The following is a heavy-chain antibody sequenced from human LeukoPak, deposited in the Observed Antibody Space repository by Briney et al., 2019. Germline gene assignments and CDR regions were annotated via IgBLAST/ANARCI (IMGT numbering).Heavy chain of an antibody. CDR2: IFPSGGEI. V-gene: IGHV3-23*01. D-gene: IGHD3-9*01. CDR1: GFTFSTFA. J-gene: IGHJ4*02. CDR3: AKLSDILTGYYMGLNFDY. Sequence: PGGSLRLSCAASGFTFSTFAMLWVRQPRGKGLEWVSSIFPSGGEIHYADSVKGRFTISRDNSKNTLYLQMNSLRAEDTAVYYCAKLSDILTGYYMGLNFDYWGQGTLVTVSS.